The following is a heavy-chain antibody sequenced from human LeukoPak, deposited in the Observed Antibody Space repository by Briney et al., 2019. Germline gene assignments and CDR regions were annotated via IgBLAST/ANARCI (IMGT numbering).Heavy chain of an antibody. J-gene: IGHJ4*02. CDR3: ARGTVTRDY. Sequence: PGRSLRLSCAASGFTFSSYAMHWVRQAPGKGREGVAVISYDRSNKYYADSVKGRFTISRDNSKNTLYLQMNSLRAEDTAVYYCARGTVTRDYWGQGTLVTVSS. CDR1: GFTFSSYA. V-gene: IGHV3-30*04. CDR2: ISYDRSNK. D-gene: IGHD4-17*01.